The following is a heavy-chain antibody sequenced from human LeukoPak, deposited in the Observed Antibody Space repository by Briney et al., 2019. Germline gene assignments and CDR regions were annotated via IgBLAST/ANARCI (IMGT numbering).Heavy chain of an antibody. D-gene: IGHD6-13*01. Sequence: PETLSLTCTVSGGSISSSSYYWGWIRQPPGKGLEWIGSIYYSGSTYYNPSLKSRVTISVDTSKNQFSLKLSSVTAADTAVYYCARRYSSSWYPTPSPFDYWGQGTLVTVSS. CDR3: ARRYSSSWYPTPSPFDY. V-gene: IGHV4-39*01. CDR2: IYYSGST. J-gene: IGHJ4*02. CDR1: GGSISSSSYY.